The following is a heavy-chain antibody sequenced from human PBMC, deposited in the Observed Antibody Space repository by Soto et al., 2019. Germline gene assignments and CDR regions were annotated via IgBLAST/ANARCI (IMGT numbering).Heavy chain of an antibody. V-gene: IGHV1-3*04. D-gene: IGHD3-10*01. CDR3: ARNFLRFAENGMDF. CDR1: GYTFTSYA. J-gene: IGHJ6*02. CDR2: INSGNGNT. Sequence: ASVKVSCKPSGYTFTSYAKHWDLGAPGQRLRWMGGINSGNGNTKNSQKIQSRVTITRDTSASPAYREPSRLISQATAVDHCARNFLRFAENGMDFWGQGTTVTVSS.